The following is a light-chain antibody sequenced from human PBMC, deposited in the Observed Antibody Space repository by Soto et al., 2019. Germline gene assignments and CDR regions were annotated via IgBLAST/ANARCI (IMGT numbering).Light chain of an antibody. Sequence: EIAMTQSPASLSVPPGERATLSCRASQSVSSNFAWYLQKPGQAPRLLIYGASSRATGIPARFSGSGSGTEFTLTISSLQSEDFAVYYCQQYNNWPRTFGQGTKV. J-gene: IGKJ1*01. CDR1: QSVSSN. CDR2: GAS. CDR3: QQYNNWPRT. V-gene: IGKV3D-15*01.